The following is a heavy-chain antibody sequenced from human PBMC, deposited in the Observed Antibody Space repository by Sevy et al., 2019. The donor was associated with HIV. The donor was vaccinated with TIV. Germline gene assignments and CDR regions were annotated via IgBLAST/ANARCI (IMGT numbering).Heavy chain of an antibody. V-gene: IGHV3-7*01. CDR2: INQDGSAI. Sequence: GGSLRLSCAASGFTISSFWMHWIRQAPGQGLGWLANINQDGSAIYYADAVKGRFTISRNNMENTVSLQMRGLRLEDTALYYCARAIAASGAWWGQRTLVTVSS. CDR3: ARAIAASGAW. CDR1: GFTISSFW. J-gene: IGHJ4*02. D-gene: IGHD6-25*01.